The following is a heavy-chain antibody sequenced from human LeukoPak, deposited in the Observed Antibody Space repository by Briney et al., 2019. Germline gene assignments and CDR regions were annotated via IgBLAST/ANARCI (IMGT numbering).Heavy chain of an antibody. Sequence: GGSLRLSCAASGFSFSNYNKNWARQTPGEGREWVSSITRWSIYTFYADSVKGRFTISRDNAKNSLYLQMNSLRAEDTAVYYCARDNWHYYDSSGLYYFDYWGQGTLVTVSS. CDR2: ITRWSIYT. CDR1: GFSFSNYN. V-gene: IGHV3-21*01. D-gene: IGHD3-22*01. J-gene: IGHJ4*02. CDR3: ARDNWHYYDSSGLYYFDY.